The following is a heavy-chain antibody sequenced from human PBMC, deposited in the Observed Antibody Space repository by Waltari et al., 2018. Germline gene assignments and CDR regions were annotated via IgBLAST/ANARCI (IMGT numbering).Heavy chain of an antibody. J-gene: IGHJ4*02. Sequence: VQLLESGGGLVQPGGSLRLSCAASGFTFSNYAMTWVRQAPGKGLEWVSRITSSTLVTTYYADSVKGRFTISRDNSENMLYLEMSSLRAEDTAIYYCTTRDVFTGYFPLDHWGQGILVTVSS. CDR1: GFTFSNYA. V-gene: IGHV3-23*01. D-gene: IGHD3-9*01. CDR3: TTRDVFTGYFPLDH. CDR2: ITSSTLVTT.